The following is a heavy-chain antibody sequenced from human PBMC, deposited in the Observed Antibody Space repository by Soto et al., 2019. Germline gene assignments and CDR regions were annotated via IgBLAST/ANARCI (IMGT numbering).Heavy chain of an antibody. CDR2: IYYSGST. CDR3: ARGTSFSSSSVSYYYYYGMDV. D-gene: IGHD6-6*01. J-gene: IGHJ6*02. Sequence: SETLSLTCTVSGGPISRYYWSWIRQPPGKGLEWIGYIYYSGSTNYNPSLKSRVIISVDTSKNQFSLKLSSVTAADTAVYYCARGTSFSSSSVSYYYYYGMDVWGQWTTVTVSS. CDR1: GGPISRYY. V-gene: IGHV4-59*01.